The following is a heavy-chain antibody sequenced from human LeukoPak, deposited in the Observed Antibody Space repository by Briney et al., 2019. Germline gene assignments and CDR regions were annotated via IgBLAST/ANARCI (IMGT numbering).Heavy chain of an antibody. J-gene: IGHJ5*02. CDR1: GGSISSYY. V-gene: IGHV4-34*01. CDR2: INHSGST. Sequence: SETLSLTCTVSGGSISSYYWSWIRQPPGKGLEWIGEINHSGSTNYNPSLKSRVTISVDTSKNQFSLKLSSVTAADTAVYYCARGTYYYDSSGFYYVWFDPWGQGTLVTVSS. CDR3: ARGTYYYDSSGFYYVWFDP. D-gene: IGHD3-22*01.